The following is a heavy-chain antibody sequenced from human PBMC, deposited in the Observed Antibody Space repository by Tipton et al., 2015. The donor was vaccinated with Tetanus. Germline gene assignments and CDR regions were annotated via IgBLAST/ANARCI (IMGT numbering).Heavy chain of an antibody. CDR1: GFTVSSNY. J-gene: IGHJ4*02. Sequence: SLRLSCAASGFTVSSNYMSWVRQAPGKGLEWVSVIYSGGSTYYADSVKGRFTISRDNSKNTLYLQMNSLRAEDTAVYYYASSAGYCSGGICYSVPYYFDFWGQGTLVTVSS. CDR2: IYSGGST. CDR3: ASSAGYCSGGICYSVPYYFDF. V-gene: IGHV3-53*01. D-gene: IGHD2-15*01.